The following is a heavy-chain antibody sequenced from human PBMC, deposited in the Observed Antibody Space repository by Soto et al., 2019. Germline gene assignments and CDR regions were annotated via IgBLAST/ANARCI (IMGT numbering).Heavy chain of an antibody. CDR3: TTAGGLLWFGEPPPPYYYGMDV. D-gene: IGHD3-10*01. CDR2: IKSKTDGGTT. CDR1: GFTFSNAW. J-gene: IGHJ6*02. Sequence: GGSLRLSCAASGFTFSNAWMNWVRQAPGKGLEWVGRIKSKTDGGTTDYAAPVKGRFNISRDDSKNTLYLQMNSLKTEDTAVYYCTTAGGLLWFGEPPPPYYYGMDVWGQGTTVTVSS. V-gene: IGHV3-15*07.